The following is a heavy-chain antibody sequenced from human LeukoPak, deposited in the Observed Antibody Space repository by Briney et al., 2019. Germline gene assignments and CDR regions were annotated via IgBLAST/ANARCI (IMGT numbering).Heavy chain of an antibody. V-gene: IGHV1-2*02. D-gene: IGHD1-7*01. Sequence: ASVKVSFKASGYTFTGYYMHWVRQAPGQGLEWMGWINPNSGGTNYAQKFQGRVTMTRDTSISTAYMEVSRLRSDDAAVYYCARGYRINWNYYFDYWGQGTLVTVSS. CDR1: GYTFTGYY. J-gene: IGHJ4*02. CDR3: ARGYRINWNYYFDY. CDR2: INPNSGGT.